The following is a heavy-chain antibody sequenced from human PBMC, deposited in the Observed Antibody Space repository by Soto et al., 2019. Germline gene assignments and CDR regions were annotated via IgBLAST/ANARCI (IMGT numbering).Heavy chain of an antibody. CDR2: FTRSGNT. V-gene: IGHV3-23*01. J-gene: IGHJ4*02. Sequence: GGSLRLSCAAFGFTFSNYAMSWVLQAPGKGLEWVSTFTRSGNTYYADSVRDRFTISRDNSKNTLYLQMDSLRAEDTAVYYCAREFAPGSPNYDYWGLGTLVTVSS. CDR1: GFTFSNYA. CDR3: AREFAPGSPNYDY. D-gene: IGHD3-10*01.